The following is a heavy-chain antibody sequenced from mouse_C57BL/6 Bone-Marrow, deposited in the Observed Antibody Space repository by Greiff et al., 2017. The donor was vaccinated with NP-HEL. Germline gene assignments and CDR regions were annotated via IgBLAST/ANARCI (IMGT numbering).Heavy chain of an antibody. CDR2: IYPRDGST. V-gene: IGHV1-85*01. CDR1: GYTFTSYD. J-gene: IGHJ3*01. CDR3: SRERAWFAY. Sequence: QVQLQQSGPELVKPGASVKLSCKASGYTFTSYDINWVKQRPGQGLEWIGWIYPRDGSTKYNEKLKGNATWTVDAYSSTAYMELHSLTSEDSSVYFCSRERAWFAYWGQGTLVTVSA.